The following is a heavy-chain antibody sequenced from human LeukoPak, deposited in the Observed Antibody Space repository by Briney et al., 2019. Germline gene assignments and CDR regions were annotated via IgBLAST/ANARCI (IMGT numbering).Heavy chain of an antibody. CDR2: IRYDGSNK. CDR1: GFTFSSYG. V-gene: IGHV3-30*02. Sequence: GGSLRLSCAASGFTFSSYGMHWVRQAPGKGLEWVAFIRYDGSNKYYADSVKGRFTISRDNAKNSLYLQMNSLRAEDTAVYYCARDTTVVTRVLRLYGMDVWGQGTTVTVSS. J-gene: IGHJ6*02. CDR3: ARDTTVVTRVLRLYGMDV. D-gene: IGHD4-23*01.